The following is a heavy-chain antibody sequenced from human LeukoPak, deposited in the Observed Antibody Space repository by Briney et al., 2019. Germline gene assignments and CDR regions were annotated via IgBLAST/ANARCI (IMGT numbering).Heavy chain of an antibody. CDR1: GFTFSSYS. D-gene: IGHD1-14*01. CDR2: IDSNSSTN. V-gene: IGHV3-48*01. J-gene: IGHJ3*02. Sequence: GGSLRLSCAASGFTFSSYSMNWVRQAPGKGLEWVSYIDSNSSTNYYADSVKGRFTISRDNGKNSLYLQMNSLRVDDTAIYYCARDSFGIAFDIWGQGTMVTVSS. CDR3: ARDSFGIAFDI.